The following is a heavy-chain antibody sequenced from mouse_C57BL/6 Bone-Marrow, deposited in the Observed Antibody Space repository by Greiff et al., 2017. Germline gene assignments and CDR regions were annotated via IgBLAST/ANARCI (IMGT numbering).Heavy chain of an antibody. Sequence: DVHLVESGGGLVKPGGSLKISCAASGFTFSDYGMHWVRQAPEKGLAWVAYISSGSSTIYYAVTVKGRFTLHRDSAKHPLLLQRTSRRSEDTAMYYSAMGDYNYEGPWFAYWGQGTLVTVSA. J-gene: IGHJ3*01. D-gene: IGHD2-12*01. CDR1: GFTFSDYG. CDR2: ISSGSSTI. CDR3: AMGDYNYEGPWFAY. V-gene: IGHV5-17*01.